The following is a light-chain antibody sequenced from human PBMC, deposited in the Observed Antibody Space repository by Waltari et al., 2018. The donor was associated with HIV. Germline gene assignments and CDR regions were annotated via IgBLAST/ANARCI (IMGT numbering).Light chain of an antibody. CDR3: QQYNDWPPLYT. CDR2: GAS. J-gene: IGKJ2*01. CDR1: QSVSET. Sequence: EIVMTQSPATLSVSQGERVTLPCRASQSVSETLAWYQQKPGQAPRLLIYGASTRATGIPARFSGSGSGTEFTLTISSLQSEDFAVYYCQQYNDWPPLYTFGQGTKVEIK. V-gene: IGKV3-15*01.